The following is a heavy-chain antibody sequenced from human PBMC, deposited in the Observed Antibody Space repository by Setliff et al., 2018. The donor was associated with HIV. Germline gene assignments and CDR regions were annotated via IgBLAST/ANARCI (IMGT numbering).Heavy chain of an antibody. V-gene: IGHV4-61*09. CDR2: IYTSGST. CDR1: GGSISSGSYY. J-gene: IGHJ4*02. Sequence: LSLTCTVSGGSISSGSYYWSWIRQPAGKGLEWIGHIYTSGSTNYNPSLKSRVTISVDTSKNQFSLELSSVTAADTAVYYCARDPEGGYFDYWGQGTLVTVSS. D-gene: IGHD3-16*01. CDR3: ARDPEGGYFDY.